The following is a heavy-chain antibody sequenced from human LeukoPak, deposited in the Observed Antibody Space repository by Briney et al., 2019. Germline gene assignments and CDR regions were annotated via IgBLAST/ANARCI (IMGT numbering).Heavy chain of an antibody. V-gene: IGHV1-18*01. CDR3: ARDQGNPHSSGYYYDWYFDL. CDR2: ISAYNGNT. D-gene: IGHD3-22*01. J-gene: IGHJ2*01. CDR1: GYTFTSYG. Sequence: GASVKVSCKASGYTFTSYGISWVRQAPGQGLEWMGWISAYNGNTNYAQKLQGRVTMTTDTSTSTAYMELRSLRSGDTAVYYCARDQGNPHSSGYYYDWYFDLWGRGTLVTVSS.